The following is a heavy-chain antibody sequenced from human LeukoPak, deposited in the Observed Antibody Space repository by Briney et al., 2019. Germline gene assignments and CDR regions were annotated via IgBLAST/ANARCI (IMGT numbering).Heavy chain of an antibody. CDR2: INHSGST. J-gene: IGHJ1*01. V-gene: IGHV4-34*01. D-gene: IGHD4-11*01. Sequence: PSETLSLTCAVYGGSFSGYYWSWIRQPPGKGLEWIGEINHSGSTNYNPSLKSRVTISVDTSKNQFSLKLSSVTAADTAVYYCARGQYLRYFQHWGQGTLVTVSS. CDR1: GGSFSGYY. CDR3: ARGQYLRYFQH.